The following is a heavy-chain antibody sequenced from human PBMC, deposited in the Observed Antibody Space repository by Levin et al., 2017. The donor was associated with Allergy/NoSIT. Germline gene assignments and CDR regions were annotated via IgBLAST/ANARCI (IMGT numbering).Heavy chain of an antibody. Sequence: GESLKISCAASGFTFSGSVMHWVRQASGKGLEWVGRIRSKTHSYATAYAASVKGRFTIPREDSKNTAYLQMNSLKTEDTAVYYCTRDRNNWFDPWGQGTLVTVSS. J-gene: IGHJ5*02. CDR2: IRSKTHSYAT. V-gene: IGHV3-73*01. CDR1: GFTFSGSV. CDR3: TRDRNNWFDP.